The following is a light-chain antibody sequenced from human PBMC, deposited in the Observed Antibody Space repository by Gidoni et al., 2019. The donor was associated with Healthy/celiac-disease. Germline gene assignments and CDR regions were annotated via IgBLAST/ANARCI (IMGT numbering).Light chain of an antibody. CDR2: DTH. J-gene: IGLJ3*02. Sequence: QAVVTLAPSLTVSPGGTVTPTPGSSTEAVTSVHYPYWSQQKPGQAPRTLIYDTHNKHSCTPARFSGSLLKGKAALTLSGAQPEDEAEYYCLLSYSGAQVFGGGTKLTVL. CDR3: LLSYSGAQV. V-gene: IGLV7-46*01. CDR1: TEAVTSVHY.